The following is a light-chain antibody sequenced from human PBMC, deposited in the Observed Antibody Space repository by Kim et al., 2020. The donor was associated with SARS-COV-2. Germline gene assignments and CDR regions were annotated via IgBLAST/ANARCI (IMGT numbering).Light chain of an antibody. J-gene: IGLJ1*01. V-gene: IGLV2-11*01. Sequence: GQSVTISCTGTSSDVGGYNYVSWYQQHPGKATKVLIYDVSRRPSGVPDRFSGSKSGNTASMTISVLQAEDEADYYGSSYAGRYTYVFGTGTKVTVL. CDR2: DVS. CDR1: SSDVGGYNY. CDR3: SSYAGRYTYV.